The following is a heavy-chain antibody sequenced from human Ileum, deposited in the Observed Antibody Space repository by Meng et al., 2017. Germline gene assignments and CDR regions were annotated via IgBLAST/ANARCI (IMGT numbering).Heavy chain of an antibody. J-gene: IGHJ4*02. CDR1: GGSFSSDNYY. Sequence: QFQLQESGPGLVKPSQTLSLTCCVSGGSFSSDNYYWTWIRQTPGKGLEWIGLTYYNGSPFYNPSLRSRVTISVDTSKDQFSLKLTSVTAADTAVYYCARERRHYYGSGSFDYWGQGILVTVSS. CDR3: ARERRHYYGSGSFDY. D-gene: IGHD3-10*01. V-gene: IGHV4-30-4*01. CDR2: TYYNGSP.